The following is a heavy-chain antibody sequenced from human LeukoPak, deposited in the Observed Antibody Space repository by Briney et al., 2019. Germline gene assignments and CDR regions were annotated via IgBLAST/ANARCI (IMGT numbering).Heavy chain of an antibody. V-gene: IGHV1-3*01. CDR3: ARSITMVRGVNTHFDY. CDR1: GYTFTSYA. Sequence: ASVKVSCKASGYTFTSYAMHWVRQAPGQRLEWMGWINAGNGNTKYSQKFQGRVTITRDTSASTAYMELSGLRSEDTAVYYCARSITMVRGVNTHFDYWGQGTLVTVSS. D-gene: IGHD3-10*01. J-gene: IGHJ4*02. CDR2: INAGNGNT.